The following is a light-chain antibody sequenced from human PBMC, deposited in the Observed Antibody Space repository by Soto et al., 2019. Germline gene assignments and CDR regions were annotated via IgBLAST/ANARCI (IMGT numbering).Light chain of an antibody. CDR1: SGYSNYK. Sequence: QSALTQPPSASASLGDSVTLTCTLSSGYSNYKKDWYQQRPGKGPRFVMRVCTGGIVRSKGYGIPARFSVFGSGLNRCLTITIIQEGDESEYQCGADRGSESNFVFPVVFGGGTQLTVL. V-gene: IGLV9-49*01. J-gene: IGLJ2*01. CDR3: GADRGSESNFVFPVV. CDR2: VCTGGIVR.